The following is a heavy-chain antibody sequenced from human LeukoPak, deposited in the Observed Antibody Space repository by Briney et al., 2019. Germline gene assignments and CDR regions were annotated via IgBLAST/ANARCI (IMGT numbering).Heavy chain of an antibody. Sequence: GGSLRLSCAASGFTFSSYAMSWVRQAPGKGLEWVSAISGSGGSTYYADSVEGRFTISRDNSKNTLYLQMNSLRAEDTAVYYCAKDGDSSGYYYYYYYYMDVWGKGTTVTVSS. CDR2: ISGSGGST. CDR1: GFTFSSYA. V-gene: IGHV3-23*01. J-gene: IGHJ6*03. D-gene: IGHD3-22*01. CDR3: AKDGDSSGYYYYYYYYMDV.